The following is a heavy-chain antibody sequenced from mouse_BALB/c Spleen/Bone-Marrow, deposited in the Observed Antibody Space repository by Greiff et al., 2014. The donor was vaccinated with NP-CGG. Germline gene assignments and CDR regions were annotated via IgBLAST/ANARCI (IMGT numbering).Heavy chain of an antibody. Sequence: QVQLQQPGAELVKPGASVKLSCKASGYTFNSYYMYWVKQRPGQGLEWIGEINPSNGGINFNEKFKSKATLTVDKSSSTAYMQLSSLTSEDSAVYYCTREGAYRGQGTLVTVSA. CDR2: INPSNGGI. CDR3: TREGAY. CDR1: GYTFNSYY. V-gene: IGHV1S81*02. J-gene: IGHJ3*01.